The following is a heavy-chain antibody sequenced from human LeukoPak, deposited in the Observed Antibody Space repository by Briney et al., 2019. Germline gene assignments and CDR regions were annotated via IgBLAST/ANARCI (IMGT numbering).Heavy chain of an antibody. CDR1: GFSLNDYD. J-gene: IGHJ4*02. CDR3: VGFGAYGGL. D-gene: IGHD4-23*01. Sequence: GGSLRLSCAASGFSLNDYDMQWVRQGKGKGLDWVSYISGSSGTIHYADSVRGRFTISRDNVKKSLYLYMNNLRAEDTAVYYCVGFGAYGGLWGQGTVVTVSP. V-gene: IGHV3-48*01. CDR2: ISGSSGTI.